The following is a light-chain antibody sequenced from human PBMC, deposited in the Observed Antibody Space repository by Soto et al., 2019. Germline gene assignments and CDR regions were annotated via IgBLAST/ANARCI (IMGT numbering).Light chain of an antibody. CDR1: QGISSY. Sequence: DIQMTQSPSTLSASVGDRVTITYRASQGISSYLAWYQQKPGKAPKLLIYAASTLQSGVPSRFSGSGSGTEFTLTISSLQPEDFATYYCQQLNSYPFTFGGGTKVDIK. J-gene: IGKJ4*01. CDR2: AAS. CDR3: QQLNSYPFT. V-gene: IGKV1-9*01.